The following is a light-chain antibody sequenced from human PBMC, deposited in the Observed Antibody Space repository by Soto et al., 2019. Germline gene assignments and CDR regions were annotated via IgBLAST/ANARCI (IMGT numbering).Light chain of an antibody. CDR2: GNT. V-gene: IGLV1-40*01. Sequence: QSVLTHPPSVSGAPGQRITISCTGSHSNLWAGYDVHWYQQFPGTAPKLLIFGNTKRPSGVPDRFSGSKSGSSASLAITGLQAEDEADYYCQSSDSSLSAFHVFGTGTKLTVL. CDR3: QSSDSSLSAFHV. J-gene: IGLJ1*01. CDR1: HSNLWAGYD.